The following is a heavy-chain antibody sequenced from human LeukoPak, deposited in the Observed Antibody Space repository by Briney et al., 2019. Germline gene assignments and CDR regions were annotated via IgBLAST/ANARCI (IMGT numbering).Heavy chain of an antibody. CDR2: IHNTGST. CDR1: GGSISSVAYY. D-gene: IGHD3-3*01. J-gene: IGHJ4*02. Sequence: SETLSLTCTVSGGSISSVAYYWGWIRQPPGKGLEWIATIHNTGSTYYNPSLKSRITISINASRNQISLELNSVTAADTAIYYCAKSHLGVPHDYWGQGTLVTVSS. V-gene: IGHV4-39*01. CDR3: AKSHLGVPHDY.